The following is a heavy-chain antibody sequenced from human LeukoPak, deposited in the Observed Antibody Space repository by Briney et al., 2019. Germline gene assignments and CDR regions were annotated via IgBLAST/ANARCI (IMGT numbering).Heavy chain of an antibody. CDR3: ARRSTKENGFDF. V-gene: IGHV4-59*08. Sequence: SETLSLTCTVSGGSISSYYWSWIRQPPGKGLEWIGYIYYSGTTYYNPSLGSRVTISLDTSKNQFSLKLTSVTAADTAVYYCARRSTKENGFDFWGQGTLVTVSS. J-gene: IGHJ4*02. D-gene: IGHD1-1*01. CDR2: IYYSGTT. CDR1: GGSISSYY.